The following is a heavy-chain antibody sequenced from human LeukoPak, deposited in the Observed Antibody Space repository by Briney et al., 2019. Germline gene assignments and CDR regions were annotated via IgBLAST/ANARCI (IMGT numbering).Heavy chain of an antibody. V-gene: IGHV3-23*01. J-gene: IGHJ4*02. CDR3: ARAPPYDVYCSGGNCYSFDY. CDR1: GFTFSSYA. D-gene: IGHD2-15*01. CDR2: LSGSGGST. Sequence: GGSLRLSCAASGFTFSSYAMSWVRQAPGKGLEWVSALSGSGGSTYYADSVKGRFTISRDNAKNTLYLQMKSLRAEDTAVYYCARAPPYDVYCSGGNCYSFDYWGQGTLVPVSS.